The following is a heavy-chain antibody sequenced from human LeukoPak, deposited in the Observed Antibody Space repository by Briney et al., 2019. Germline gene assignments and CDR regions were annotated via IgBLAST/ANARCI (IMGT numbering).Heavy chain of an antibody. CDR1: GYTFTSYG. D-gene: IGHD2-2*02. V-gene: IGHV1-18*01. CDR3: ARSGYCSSTSRYKPNNYYYYYGMDV. CDR2: ISAYNGNT. Sequence: GASVKVSCKASGYTFTSYGISWVRQAPGQGLEWMGWISAYNGNTNYAQKLQGRVTMTTDTSTSTAYMELRSLRSDDTAVYYCARSGYCSSTSRYKPNNYYYYYGMDVWGQGTTVTVSS. J-gene: IGHJ6*02.